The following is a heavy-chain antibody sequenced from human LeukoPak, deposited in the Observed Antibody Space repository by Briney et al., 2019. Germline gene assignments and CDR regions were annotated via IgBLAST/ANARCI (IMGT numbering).Heavy chain of an antibody. V-gene: IGHV1-8*01. J-gene: IGHJ3*02. CDR1: GYTFTSYE. D-gene: IGHD3-3*01. CDR3: ARSGSGYYVLDAFDI. CDR2: MNPNSGNT. Sequence: ASVKVSCKASGYTFTSYEIKWARQATGQGLEWMGWMNPNSGNTGYAQKFQGRVTMTRNTSISTAYMELSSLRSEDTAVYYCARSGSGYYVLDAFDIWGQGTMVTVSS.